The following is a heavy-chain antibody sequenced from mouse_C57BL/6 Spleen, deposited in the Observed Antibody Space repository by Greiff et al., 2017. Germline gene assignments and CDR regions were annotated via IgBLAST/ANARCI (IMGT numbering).Heavy chain of an antibody. CDR2: IDPRSGNT. D-gene: IGHD2-1*01. CDR3: ARSGSICYGNYDYAMDY. CDR1: GYTFTSYG. Sequence: VQLQQSGAELARPGASVKLSCKASGYTFTSYGISWVKQRTGQGLEWIGEIDPRSGNTYYNEKFKGKATLTADKSSSTAYMELRSLTSEDSAVYFCARSGSICYGNYDYAMDYWGQGTSVTVAS. V-gene: IGHV1-81*01. J-gene: IGHJ4*01.